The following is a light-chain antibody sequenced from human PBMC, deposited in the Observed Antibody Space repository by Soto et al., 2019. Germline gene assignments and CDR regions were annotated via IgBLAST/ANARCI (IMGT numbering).Light chain of an antibody. V-gene: IGLV2-8*01. Sequence: QSALTQPPSASGSPGQSVTISCTGTKNDIGVYDFVSWYQHHPGKAPKLMIYEVSERPSGVPDRFSGSKSSNTASLTVSGLQAEDEADYYCSSYAGSNNFVFGTGTKVTVL. J-gene: IGLJ1*01. CDR2: EVS. CDR1: KNDIGVYDF. CDR3: SSYAGSNNFV.